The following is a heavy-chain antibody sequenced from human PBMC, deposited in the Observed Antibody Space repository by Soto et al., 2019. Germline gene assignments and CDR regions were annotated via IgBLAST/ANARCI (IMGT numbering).Heavy chain of an antibody. V-gene: IGHV4-39*01. CDR1: GGSISSSSYY. J-gene: IGHJ4*02. CDR3: ARNIAAAGFDY. Sequence: QLQLQESGPGLVKPSETLSLTCTVSGGSISSSSYYWGWIRQPPGKGLEWIGSIYYRGSTYYNPSLKSRVTISVDTSKNQFSLKLSSVTAADTAVYYCARNIAAAGFDYWGQGTLVTVSS. CDR2: IYYRGST. D-gene: IGHD6-13*01.